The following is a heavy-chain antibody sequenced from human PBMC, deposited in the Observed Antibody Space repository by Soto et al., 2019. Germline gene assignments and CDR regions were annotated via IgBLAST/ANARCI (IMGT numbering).Heavy chain of an antibody. CDR2: IYYSGST. J-gene: IGHJ4*02. V-gene: IGHV4-59*08. Sequence: PSETLSLTCTVSGGSISSYYWSWIRQPPGKGLEWIGYIYYSGSTNYSPSFRGQVTISADKSITTAYLQWSSLKASDTAMYYCARLLAPYTLWDWGQGTLVTVSS. D-gene: IGHD2-21*01. CDR1: GGSISSYY. CDR3: ARLLAPYTLWD.